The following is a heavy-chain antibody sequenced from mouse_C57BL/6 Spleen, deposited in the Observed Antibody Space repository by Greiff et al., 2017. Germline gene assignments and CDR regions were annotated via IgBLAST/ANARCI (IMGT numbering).Heavy chain of an antibody. Sequence: QVQLQQPGAELVMPGASVKLSCKASGYTFTSYWMHWVKQRPGQGLEWIGEIDPSDSYTNYNQKFKGKSTLTVDKSSSTAYMQLSSLTSDDSAVYYCAREEGWCDGYFSDAMDYWGQGTSVTVSS. CDR2: IDPSDSYT. CDR1: GYTFTSYW. J-gene: IGHJ4*01. V-gene: IGHV1-69*01. CDR3: AREEGWCDGYFSDAMDY. D-gene: IGHD2-3*01.